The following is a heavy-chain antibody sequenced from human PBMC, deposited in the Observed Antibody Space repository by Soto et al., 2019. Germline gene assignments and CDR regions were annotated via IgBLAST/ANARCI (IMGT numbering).Heavy chain of an antibody. CDR1: GFTFSSYA. CDR2: ISYDGSNK. J-gene: IGHJ4*02. CDR3: ARDEGVGSGSYPGVDY. V-gene: IGHV3-30-3*01. D-gene: IGHD3-10*01. Sequence: QVQLVESGGGVVQPGRSLRLSCAASGFTFSSYAMHWVRQAPGKGLEWVAVISYDGSNKYYADSVKGRFTISRDNSKNTLYLQMNSLRAEDTAVYYCARDEGVGSGSYPGVDYWGQGTLVTVSS.